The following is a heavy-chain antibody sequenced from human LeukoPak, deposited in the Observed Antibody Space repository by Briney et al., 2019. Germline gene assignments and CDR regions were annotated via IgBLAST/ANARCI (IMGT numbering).Heavy chain of an antibody. CDR2: IYYSGGT. Sequence: SETLSLTCTVSGGSISSYYWNWIRQPPGKGLESIGYIYYSGGTNYNPSLKSRVTISVDTSKNQFSLKLSSVTAADTAVYYCARVYYSSSYDYWYFDLWGRGTLVTVSS. CDR3: ARVYYSSSYDYWYFDL. D-gene: IGHD6-13*01. V-gene: IGHV4-59*01. CDR1: GGSISSYY. J-gene: IGHJ2*01.